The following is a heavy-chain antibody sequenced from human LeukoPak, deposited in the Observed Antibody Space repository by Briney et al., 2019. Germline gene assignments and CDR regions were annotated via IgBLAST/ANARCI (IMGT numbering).Heavy chain of an antibody. CDR1: GYTLTELS. D-gene: IGHD1-26*01. CDR3: ARGGSYPQYYCDY. Sequence: ASVKVSCKVSGYTLTELSMHWVRQAPGQGLEWMGIINPSGGSASYAQKFQGRVTMTRDTSTSTVYMELSSLRSEDTAVYYCARGGSYPQYYCDYWGQGTLVTVSS. J-gene: IGHJ4*02. V-gene: IGHV1-46*01. CDR2: INPSGGSA.